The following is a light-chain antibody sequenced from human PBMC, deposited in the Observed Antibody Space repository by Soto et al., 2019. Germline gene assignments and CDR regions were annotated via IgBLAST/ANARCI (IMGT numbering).Light chain of an antibody. Sequence: DIQMTQSPSSLSAFVGDRVTITCRASQGINSFLAWYQQKPGKVPKLLIYAASTLQSGVPSRFRGSGSGTDFTLTVSSLQPEDVATYYCQKYNSDPYTFGQGTKVDIK. CDR2: AAS. CDR1: QGINSF. J-gene: IGKJ2*01. CDR3: QKYNSDPYT. V-gene: IGKV1-27*01.